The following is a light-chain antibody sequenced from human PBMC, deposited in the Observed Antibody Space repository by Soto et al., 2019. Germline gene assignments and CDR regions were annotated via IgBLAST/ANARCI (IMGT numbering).Light chain of an antibody. Sequence: EIVMTQSPATLSVSPGETTRLSCRASQSINSDVAWYQQKVGQTPRLLIHGASTRATGIAARFSGSGSGTEFTLTISSLEPEDSAVYYCQQRSNWPPKFGQGTKVDIK. J-gene: IGKJ1*01. V-gene: IGKV3-11*01. CDR3: QQRSNWPPK. CDR1: QSINSD. CDR2: GAS.